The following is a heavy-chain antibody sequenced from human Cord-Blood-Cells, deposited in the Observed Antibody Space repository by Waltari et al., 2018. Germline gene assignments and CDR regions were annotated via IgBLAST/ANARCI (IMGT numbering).Heavy chain of an antibody. V-gene: IGHV5-51*01. CDR1: GSSFTRYW. CDR2: IYPGDSDT. Sequence: EVQLVQSRAEVKKPGESLKISCQGSGSSFTRYWIGWVRQLPGKGLEWMGIIYPGDSDTRYSPSFQGQVTISANKSSSTAYLQWSSLKASDTAMYYCARHVGEWLLSYFDYWGQGTLVTVSS. D-gene: IGHD3-3*01. J-gene: IGHJ4*02. CDR3: ARHVGEWLLSYFDY.